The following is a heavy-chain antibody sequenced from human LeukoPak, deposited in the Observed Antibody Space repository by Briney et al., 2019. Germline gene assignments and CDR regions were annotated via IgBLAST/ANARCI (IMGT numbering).Heavy chain of an antibody. D-gene: IGHD3-22*01. J-gene: IGHJ4*02. CDR1: GYTFTNYG. V-gene: IGHV1-18*01. CDR3: ASSQGSYYDTSGYLGGDY. Sequence: ASVKVSCKASGYTFTNYGIFWVRQAPAQGLEWMGWISAYSGNTNYAQKLQGRVTMSTETSTSTAYMELESLRSDDTAVYYCASSQGSYYDTSGYLGGDYWGQGTLVTVSS. CDR2: ISAYSGNT.